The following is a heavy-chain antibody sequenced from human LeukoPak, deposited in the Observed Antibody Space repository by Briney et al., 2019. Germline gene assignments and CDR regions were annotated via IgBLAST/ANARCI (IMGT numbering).Heavy chain of an antibody. D-gene: IGHD3-3*01. V-gene: IGHV3-66*02. CDR3: ATSIRRITISS. CDR2: ISYNGSHQ. Sequence: GGSLRLSCAASGFTVSSNYMSWVRQAPGKGLEWVSVISYNGSHQYYSDSVRGRFTISRDNSRNSVFLQINRLRPEDTAVYYCATSIRRITISSWGQGTLVTVSS. J-gene: IGHJ4*02. CDR1: GFTVSSNY.